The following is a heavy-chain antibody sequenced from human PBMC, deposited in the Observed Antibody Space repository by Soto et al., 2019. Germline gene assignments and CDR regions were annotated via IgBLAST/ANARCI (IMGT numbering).Heavy chain of an antibody. Sequence: SETLSLTGTVSVGSFSGYYWSWFRQSPGRGLEWIGYIYYSGRTNYNPSLKSRVTISVDMSKNPFSLKLSSVTAADTAVYYCARDQGIVGANFDYWGQGTLVTVSS. CDR2: IYYSGRT. CDR3: ARDQGIVGANFDY. V-gene: IGHV4-59*01. CDR1: VGSFSGYY. J-gene: IGHJ4*02. D-gene: IGHD1-26*01.